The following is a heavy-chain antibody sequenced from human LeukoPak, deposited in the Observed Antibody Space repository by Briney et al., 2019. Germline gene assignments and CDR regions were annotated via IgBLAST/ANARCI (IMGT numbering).Heavy chain of an antibody. Sequence: VASVKVSCKALGYTFINDYVHWVRQAPRQGFEWMGIINPSDGSTSYAQKLQDRVSMTRDMSTTTVYMEMSSLTPDDTAVYYCARGSRQLPEDWGQGTRVTVSS. CDR3: ARGSRQLPED. CDR2: INPSDGST. D-gene: IGHD2-2*01. CDR1: GYTFINDY. J-gene: IGHJ4*02. V-gene: IGHV1-46*04.